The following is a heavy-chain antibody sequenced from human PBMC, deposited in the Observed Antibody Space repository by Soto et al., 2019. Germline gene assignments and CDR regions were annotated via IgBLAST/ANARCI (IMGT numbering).Heavy chain of an antibody. CDR3: ARGRLAAAGTGWFDP. V-gene: IGHV1-2*04. CDR2: INPNSGGT. Sequence: QVQLVQSGAEVKKPGASVKVSCKASGYTFTGYYMHWVRQAPGQGLEWMGWINPNSGGTNYAQKFQGWVTMPRDTSISTAYMELSRLRSDDTAVYYCARGRLAAAGTGWFDPWGQGTLVTVSS. D-gene: IGHD6-13*01. J-gene: IGHJ5*02. CDR1: GYTFTGYY.